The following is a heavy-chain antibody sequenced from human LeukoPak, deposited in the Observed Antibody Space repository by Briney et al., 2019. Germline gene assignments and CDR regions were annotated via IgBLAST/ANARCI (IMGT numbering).Heavy chain of an antibody. V-gene: IGHV3-33*08. CDR2: IRFDGDNK. J-gene: IGHJ6*03. D-gene: IGHD3-10*01. CDR3: ARSVYGSGSYMDV. Sequence: PGRSLRLSSAALGVRFSSYGIPWVRQAPRQGREWGAVIRFDGDNKYYGEAVKGRFTISRNNAENKLFLQMNNLRAEDTAVYFCARSVYGSGSYMDVWGQGTTVTVSS. CDR1: GVRFSSYG.